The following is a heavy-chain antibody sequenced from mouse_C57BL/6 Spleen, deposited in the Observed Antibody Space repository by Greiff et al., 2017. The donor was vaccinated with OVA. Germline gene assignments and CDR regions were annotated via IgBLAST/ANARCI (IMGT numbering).Heavy chain of an antibody. J-gene: IGHJ2*01. Sequence: QVQLKQPGAELVKPGASVKLSCKASGYTFTSYWMHWVKQRPGQGLEWIGMIHPNSGSTNYNEKFKSKATLTVDKSSSTAYMQLSSLTSEDSAVYYCARGGYGSSYDFDYWGQGTTLTVSS. CDR1: GYTFTSYW. D-gene: IGHD1-1*01. CDR2: IHPNSGST. V-gene: IGHV1-64*01. CDR3: ARGGYGSSYDFDY.